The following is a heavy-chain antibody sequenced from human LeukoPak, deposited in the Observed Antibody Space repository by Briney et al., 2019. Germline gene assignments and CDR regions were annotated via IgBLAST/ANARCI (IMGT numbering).Heavy chain of an antibody. CDR3: ARNDYGDYFDY. V-gene: IGHV4-30-2*01. D-gene: IGHD4-17*01. CDR2: IYHSGST. J-gene: IGHJ4*02. Sequence: PPETLSLTCTVSGGSISSGGYYWSWIRQPPRKGLEWIGYIYHSGSTYYNPSLKSRVTISVDRSKNQFSLKLSSVTAADTAVYYCARNDYGDYFDYWGQGTLVTVSS. CDR1: GGSISSGGYY.